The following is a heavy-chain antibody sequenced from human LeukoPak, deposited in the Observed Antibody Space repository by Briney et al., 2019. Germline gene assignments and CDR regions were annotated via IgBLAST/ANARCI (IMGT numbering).Heavy chain of an antibody. CDR1: GGSISSSSYY. V-gene: IGHV4-39*07. Sequence: SETLSLTCTVSGGSISSSSYYWGWIRQPPGKGLEWIGSIYYSGSTNYNPSLKSRVTISVDTSKNQFSLKLSSVTAADTAVYYCARVDSSGWKAAWYFDLWGRGTLVTVSS. CDR2: IYYSGST. J-gene: IGHJ2*01. D-gene: IGHD6-19*01. CDR3: ARVDSSGWKAAWYFDL.